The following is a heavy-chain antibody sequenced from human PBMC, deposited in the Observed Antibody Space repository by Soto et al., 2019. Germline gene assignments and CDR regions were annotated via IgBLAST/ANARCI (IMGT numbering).Heavy chain of an antibody. CDR1: GFTFSTYA. D-gene: IGHD6-13*01. J-gene: IGHJ4*02. CDR2: VSGSAGST. Sequence: EVQRLESGGGLVQPGGSLRLSCAASGFTFSTYAMTWVRQAPGKGLEWVAGVSGSAGSTYYADSVKGRFTISRDNSKNPLYLKMNSLRAEDTAIYYCATAAWFRISAGLDKYYFDYWGQRTLVTVSS. V-gene: IGHV3-23*01. CDR3: ATAAWFRISAGLDKYYFDY.